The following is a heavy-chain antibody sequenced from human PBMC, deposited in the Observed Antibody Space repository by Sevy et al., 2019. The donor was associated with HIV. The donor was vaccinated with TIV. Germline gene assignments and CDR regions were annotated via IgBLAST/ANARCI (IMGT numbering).Heavy chain of an antibody. D-gene: IGHD4-17*01. V-gene: IGHV3-23*01. CDR3: AKDRTVTKDY. CDR1: GFTFSSYA. Sequence: GGSLRLSCAASGFTFSSYAMSWVRQAPGKGLEWVSVISGSGGSTYYADAVKGRFTISRDNSKNTLYLQMNSVRAEDTAVYYCAKDRTVTKDYWGQGTLVTVSS. J-gene: IGHJ4*02. CDR2: ISGSGGST.